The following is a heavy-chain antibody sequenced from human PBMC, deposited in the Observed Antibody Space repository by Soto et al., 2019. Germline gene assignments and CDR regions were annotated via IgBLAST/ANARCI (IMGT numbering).Heavy chain of an antibody. CDR1: GGTFSSYA. CDR2: IIPIFGTP. Sequence: QVQLVQSGAEVKKPGSSVKVSCKASGGTFSSYAISWVRQAPGQGLEWMGGIIPIFGTPNYAQKFQGRVTITADESKSTAYMELSSLRSDDTAVYYCARDPTTTYSGGNPSYYYFYGMDVWGQVTTVTVSS. V-gene: IGHV1-69*01. D-gene: IGHD2-15*01. CDR3: ARDPTTTYSGGNPSYYYFYGMDV. J-gene: IGHJ6*02.